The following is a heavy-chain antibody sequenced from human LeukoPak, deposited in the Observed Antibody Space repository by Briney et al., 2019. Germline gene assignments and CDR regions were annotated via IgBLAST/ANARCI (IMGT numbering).Heavy chain of an antibody. J-gene: IGHJ4*02. V-gene: IGHV1-2*02. CDR2: INPNSGGT. CDR3: ARDLAMRCGGDCYPDL. Sequence: ASVKVSCKASGYTFTGYYMHWARQAPGQGLEWMGWINPNSGGTNYAQKFQGRVTMTRDTSISTAYMELSRLRSDDTAVYYCARDLAMRCGGDCYPDLWGQGTLVTVSS. CDR1: GYTFTGYY. D-gene: IGHD2-21*02.